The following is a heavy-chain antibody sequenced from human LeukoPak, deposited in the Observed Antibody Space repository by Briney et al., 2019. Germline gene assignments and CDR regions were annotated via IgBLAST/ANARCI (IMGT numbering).Heavy chain of an antibody. D-gene: IGHD3-22*01. CDR1: EYTFTGNY. CDR3: ARGSYDSSDFEYFHH. V-gene: IGHV1-2*02. CDR2: INPNSGGT. Sequence: GASVKVSCKASEYTFTGNYMHWVRQAPGQGLEWMGWINPNSGGTNYAQKFQGRVTMTRDTSISTAYMELNRLRSDDTAVYYCARGSYDSSDFEYFHHWGRGTLVTVSS. J-gene: IGHJ1*01.